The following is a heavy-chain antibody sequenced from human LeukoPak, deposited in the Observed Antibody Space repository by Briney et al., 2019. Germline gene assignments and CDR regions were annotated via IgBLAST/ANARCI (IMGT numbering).Heavy chain of an antibody. V-gene: IGHV4-38-2*01. CDR1: GYSISSGYY. D-gene: IGHD1-26*01. CDR2: IYHSGST. CDR3: ARRDGASYWYFDL. J-gene: IGHJ2*01. Sequence: PSETLSLTCAVSGYSISSGYYWGWLRQPPGKGLEWIGIIYHSGSTYYNPSLKSRVTISVGTSKNQFSLKLSSVTAADTAVYYCARRDGASYWYFDLWGRGTLVTVSS.